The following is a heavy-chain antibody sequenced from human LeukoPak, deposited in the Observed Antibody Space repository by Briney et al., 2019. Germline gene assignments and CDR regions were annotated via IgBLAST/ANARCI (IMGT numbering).Heavy chain of an antibody. CDR3: ARHTYGDAGYNWFDP. CDR1: GGSITNYY. J-gene: IGHJ5*02. V-gene: IGHV4-59*08. Sequence: SETLSLTCTVSGGSITNYYLSWLRQPPGKGLEWVGYIYYSGSTNYNPSLKSRVTISVDTSKNQFSLKLSSVTAADTAVYYCARHTYGDAGYNWFDPWGQGTLVTVSS. CDR2: IYYSGST. D-gene: IGHD4-17*01.